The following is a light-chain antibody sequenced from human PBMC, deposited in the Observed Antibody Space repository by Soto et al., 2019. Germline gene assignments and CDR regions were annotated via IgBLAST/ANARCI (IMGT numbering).Light chain of an antibody. V-gene: IGKV1-5*01. J-gene: IGKJ1*01. CDR2: DAS. Sequence: DIQMTQSPSTLSASVGDRVTITCRACQSISSWLAWYQQKPGKAPNLLIYDASSLESGVPSRFSGSGSGTEFTLTISSLQPDDFATYYCQQYNSYSWTFGQGTKVDIK. CDR3: QQYNSYSWT. CDR1: QSISSW.